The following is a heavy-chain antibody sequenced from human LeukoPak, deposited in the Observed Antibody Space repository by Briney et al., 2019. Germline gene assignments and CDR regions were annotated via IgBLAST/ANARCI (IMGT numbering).Heavy chain of an antibody. Sequence: ASVKVSCKASGYTFTGHYMHWVRQAPGQGLEWMGWINPNSGGTNYAQKFQGRVTMASDTSTSTAYMELSRLRSDDTAVYYCARGPLYIVVVPMDVWGKGTTVTVSS. J-gene: IGHJ6*04. D-gene: IGHD2-2*01. CDR2: INPNSGGT. CDR3: ARGPLYIVVVPMDV. CDR1: GYTFTGHY. V-gene: IGHV1-2*02.